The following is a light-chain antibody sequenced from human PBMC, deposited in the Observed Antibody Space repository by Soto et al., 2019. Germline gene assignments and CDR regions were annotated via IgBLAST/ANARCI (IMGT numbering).Light chain of an antibody. V-gene: IGLV2-14*01. J-gene: IGLJ1*01. CDR2: DVS. CDR1: SREVGGYNY. Sequence: QSVLTQPSPVSGSPGQSITISCTGNSREVGGYNYVSWYQQHPGKAPKFMIYDVSNRPSGVSNRFSGSKSGNTASLTISGLQAEDEADYYCCSYTTSNTRQIVFGTGTKVTVL. CDR3: CSYTTSNTRQIV.